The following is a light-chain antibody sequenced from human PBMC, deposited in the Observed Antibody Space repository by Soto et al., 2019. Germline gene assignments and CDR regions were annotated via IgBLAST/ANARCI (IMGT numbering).Light chain of an antibody. Sequence: QSVLTQPASVSGSPGQSITISCTGSSSDVGSYNYVSWYQHYPGKAPKLIIYDVSNRPSGVSSRFSGSKSGNTASLTISGLQAEDEADYYCSSYTSTSTLGVFGGGTKLTVL. CDR1: SSDVGSYNY. V-gene: IGLV2-14*03. J-gene: IGLJ3*02. CDR2: DVS. CDR3: SSYTSTSTLGV.